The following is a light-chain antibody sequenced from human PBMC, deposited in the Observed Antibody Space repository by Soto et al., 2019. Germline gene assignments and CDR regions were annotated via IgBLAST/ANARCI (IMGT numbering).Light chain of an antibody. Sequence: AIQMTKSPSPLPASVEDGVTITARASQEIKKDLGWYQQKRGKAPNLLIYAASSLQGGVPSRFSGTGSGTEFTLTISSLQPEDFATYYCLQDYAYPLTFGGGTQVEI. CDR1: QEIKKD. CDR2: AAS. V-gene: IGKV1-6*01. J-gene: IGKJ4*01. CDR3: LQDYAYPLT.